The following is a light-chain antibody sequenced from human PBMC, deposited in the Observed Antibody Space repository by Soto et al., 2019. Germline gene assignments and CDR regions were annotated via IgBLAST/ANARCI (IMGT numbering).Light chain of an antibody. CDR1: QSISSSY. J-gene: IGKJ1*01. Sequence: EIVLTQSPGTLSLSPGERTTLSCRASQSISSSYLAWYQQKPGQAPRLLVYGASSRATGIPDRFSGSGSRTDFTLTISRLEPEDFALYYCQQYSSTFWTLGQGTKV. CDR2: GAS. V-gene: IGKV3-20*01. CDR3: QQYSSTFWT.